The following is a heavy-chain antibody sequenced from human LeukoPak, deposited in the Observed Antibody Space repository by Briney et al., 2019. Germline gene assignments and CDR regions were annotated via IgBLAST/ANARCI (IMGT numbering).Heavy chain of an antibody. D-gene: IGHD3-3*01. V-gene: IGHV4-30-2*01. Sequence: PSETLSLTCAVSGGSISSGGYSWSWIRQPPGKGLEWIGYIYHSGSTYYNPSLKSRVTISVDRSKNQFSLKLSSVTAADTAVYYCARVLTIFGVVTALFDYWGQGTLVTVSS. CDR3: ARVLTIFGVVTALFDY. J-gene: IGHJ4*02. CDR1: GGSISSGGYS. CDR2: IYHSGST.